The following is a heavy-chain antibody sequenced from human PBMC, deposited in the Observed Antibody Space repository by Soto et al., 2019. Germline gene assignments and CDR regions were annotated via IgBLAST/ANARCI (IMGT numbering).Heavy chain of an antibody. CDR2: INGEGSST. J-gene: IGHJ4*02. CDR3: ASRYCSSTSCYYY. D-gene: IGHD2-2*01. Sequence: PGGSLRLSCAASGFTFSTYSMHWVRQAPGKGLVWVSRINGEGSSTGYADSVKGRFTISRDNTKNTLSLQMNSLRAEDTAVYYCASRYCSSTSCYYYWGQGTLVTVSS. V-gene: IGHV3-74*01. CDR1: GFTFSTYS.